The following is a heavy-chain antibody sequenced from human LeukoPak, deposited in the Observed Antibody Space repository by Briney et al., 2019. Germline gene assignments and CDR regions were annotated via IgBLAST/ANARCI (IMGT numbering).Heavy chain of an antibody. Sequence: GGSLRLSCAASGFMFSTYWMTWVRQAPGKGLEWVSSISSGSNYIHYADSVKGRFTISRDNAKNSLYLQMNSLRAEDTAVYFCARDRVGSGSPPPLQPLDCWGQGTLVTVSS. V-gene: IGHV3-21*01. CDR3: ARDRVGSGSPPPLQPLDC. J-gene: IGHJ4*02. CDR2: ISSGSNYI. CDR1: GFMFSTYW. D-gene: IGHD3-22*01.